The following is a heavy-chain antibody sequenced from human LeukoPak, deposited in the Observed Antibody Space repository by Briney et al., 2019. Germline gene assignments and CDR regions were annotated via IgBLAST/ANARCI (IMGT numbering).Heavy chain of an antibody. J-gene: IGHJ4*02. CDR1: GGSFSGYY. CDR3: ARGPSGSYYGFDY. Sequence: SETLSLTCAVYGGSFSGYYWSWIRQPPGKGLEWIGEINHSGSTNYNPSLKSRVTMSVDTSKNQFSLKLSSVTAADTAVYYCARGPSGSYYGFDYWGQGTLVTVSS. V-gene: IGHV4-34*01. CDR2: INHSGST. D-gene: IGHD1-26*01.